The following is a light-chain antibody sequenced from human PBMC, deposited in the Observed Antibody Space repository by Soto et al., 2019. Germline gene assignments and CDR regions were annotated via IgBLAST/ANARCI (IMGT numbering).Light chain of an antibody. CDR2: EDT. Sequence: QSVLTQPASVSGSPGQSITIPCTGSSSDVGSYDLVSWFQQHPGKAPKLIIYEDTKRPSGVSNRFSGSKSGNTASLTVSGLQAEDEADYSCSSYAGSNNFVFGTGTKVTVL. J-gene: IGLJ1*01. CDR1: SSDVGSYDL. CDR3: SSYAGSNNFV. V-gene: IGLV2-14*02.